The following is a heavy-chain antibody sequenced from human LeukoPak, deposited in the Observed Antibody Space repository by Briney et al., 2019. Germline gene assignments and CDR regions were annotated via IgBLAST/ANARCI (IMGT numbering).Heavy chain of an antibody. CDR1: GFTFSSYA. J-gene: IGHJ4*02. Sequence: GGSLRLSCAASGFTFSSYAMSWVRQAPGKGLEWVSAISGSGGSTYYADSVKGRFTISRDNSKNTLYLQMNSLRAEDTAVYYCAKDLPTYYDFWSGYFTQGAFDYWGQGTLVTVSS. D-gene: IGHD3-3*01. CDR3: AKDLPTYYDFWSGYFTQGAFDY. V-gene: IGHV3-23*01. CDR2: ISGSGGST.